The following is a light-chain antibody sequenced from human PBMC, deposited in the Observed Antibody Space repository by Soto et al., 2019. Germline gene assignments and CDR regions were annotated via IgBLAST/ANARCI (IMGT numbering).Light chain of an antibody. CDR1: SSDVGGHNY. CDR2: EVN. J-gene: IGLJ2*01. CDR3: SSYAGSNNLV. V-gene: IGLV2-8*01. Sequence: QSALTQPPSASGSPGQSVTISCTGTSSDVGGHNYVSWYQQPPGKAPKLIIYEVNKRPSGVPDRFSGSKSGNTASLTVSGLQAEDEAHYYCSSYAGSNNLVFGGGTQLTVL.